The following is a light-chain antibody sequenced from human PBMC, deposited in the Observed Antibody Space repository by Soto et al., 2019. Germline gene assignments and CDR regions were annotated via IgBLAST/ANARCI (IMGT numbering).Light chain of an antibody. V-gene: IGLV1-44*01. Sequence: QSVLTQPPSASGTPGQRVTISCSGSSSNIGTNSVNWYQQLPGTAPKLLIYSSDQRPSGVPDRFSGSKSGTSASLAISGLQSEDEADYYCAAWDDSLNGPVFGGGTKLTVL. CDR2: SSD. CDR3: AAWDDSLNGPV. CDR1: SSNIGTNS. J-gene: IGLJ3*02.